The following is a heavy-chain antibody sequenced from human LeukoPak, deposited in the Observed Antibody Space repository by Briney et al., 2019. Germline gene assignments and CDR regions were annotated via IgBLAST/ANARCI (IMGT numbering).Heavy chain of an antibody. D-gene: IGHD3-10*01. CDR3: AKIVTMVRTYDY. CDR2: ISNDGKNK. Sequence: PGGSLRLSCAASGFTFSSYAMHWVRQAPGKGLEWVAVISNDGKNKYYADSVKGRFTISRDNSKNTLYLQMNSLRAEDTAVYYCAKIVTMVRTYDYWGQGTLVTVSS. J-gene: IGHJ4*02. V-gene: IGHV3-30-3*02. CDR1: GFTFSSYA.